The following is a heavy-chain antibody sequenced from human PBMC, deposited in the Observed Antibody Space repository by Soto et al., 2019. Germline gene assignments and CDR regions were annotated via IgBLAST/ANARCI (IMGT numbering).Heavy chain of an antibody. CDR1: GGSISTGGYY. V-gene: IGHV4-31*03. CDR2: SYYSGST. CDR3: ARVKGGGYYYFDY. J-gene: IGHJ4*02. Sequence: QVQLQESGPGLVKPSQTLSLTCTVSGGSISTGGYYWSWIRQHPGKGLEWIGHSYYSGSTYSNPSLKSRVTISVDTSKNQFSLKQSSVTAADTAVYFCARVKGGGYYYFDYWGQGTLVTVSS. D-gene: IGHD3-22*01.